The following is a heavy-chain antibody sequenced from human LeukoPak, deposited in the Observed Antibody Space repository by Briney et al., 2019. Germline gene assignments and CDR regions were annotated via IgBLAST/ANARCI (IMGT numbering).Heavy chain of an antibody. V-gene: IGHV4-34*01. CDR1: GGSFSGYY. CDR2: INHSGST. CDR3: AGSTGPFDY. J-gene: IGHJ4*02. Sequence: PSETLSPTCAVYGGSFSGYYWSRIHQPPGKGLEWIGEINHSGSTNYNPSLKSRVTISVDTSKNQFSLKLSSVTAADTAVYYCAGSTGPFDYWGQGTLVTVSS. D-gene: IGHD2-2*01.